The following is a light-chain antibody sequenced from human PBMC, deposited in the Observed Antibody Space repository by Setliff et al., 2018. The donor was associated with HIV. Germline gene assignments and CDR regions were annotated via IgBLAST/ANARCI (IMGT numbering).Light chain of an antibody. CDR3: CSYTSSNTDV. V-gene: IGLV2-11*01. J-gene: IGLJ1*01. Sequence: QSVLTQPRSVSGSPGQSVTISCTGTSNDVGLYNFVSWYQQHPGKAPKLMIYDVTKRPSGVPDRFSGSKSGNTASLTISGLQAEDEAAYYCCSYTSSNTDVFGTGTKVTVL. CDR1: SNDVGLYNF. CDR2: DVT.